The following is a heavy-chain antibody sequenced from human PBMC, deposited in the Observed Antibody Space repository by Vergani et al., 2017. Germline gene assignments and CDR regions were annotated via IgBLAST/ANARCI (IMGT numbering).Heavy chain of an antibody. CDR2: IKSTFDRGTT. J-gene: IGHJ6*02. Sequence: EVQLVESGGGLVKPGGSLRLSCVASGFSFRNAWMNWVRRTPGKGLEWVGRIKSTFDRGTTDYAAAVKGRFTISRDDSKNTLFRQMNGLKTDDIGVYYCTTDPRYCGDGSCYWLRDHHYYGMDVWGQGTTVTVSS. D-gene: IGHD2-21*01. CDR1: GFSFRNAW. V-gene: IGHV3-15*07. CDR3: TTDPRYCGDGSCYWLRDHHYYGMDV.